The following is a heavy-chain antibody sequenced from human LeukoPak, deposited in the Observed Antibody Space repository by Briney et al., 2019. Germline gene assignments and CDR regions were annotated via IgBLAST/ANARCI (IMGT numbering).Heavy chain of an antibody. CDR3: ARGELKRGSFSIFDY. Sequence: ASVKVSCKASGYTFTSYGISWVRQAPGQGLEWMGWISAYNGNTNYAQKLQGRVTMTTDTSTSTAYMELRSLRSDDTAVYYCARGELKRGSFSIFDYWGQGTLVTVSS. CDR1: GYTFTSYG. V-gene: IGHV1-18*01. J-gene: IGHJ4*02. CDR2: ISAYNGNT. D-gene: IGHD1-26*01.